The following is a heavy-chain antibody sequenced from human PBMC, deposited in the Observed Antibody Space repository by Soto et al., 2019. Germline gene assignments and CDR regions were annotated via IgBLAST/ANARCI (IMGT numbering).Heavy chain of an antibody. CDR1: GFTFSSYA. D-gene: IGHD2-15*01. J-gene: IGHJ4*02. CDR2: ISGNGINT. Sequence: ELQLVESGGGLVQPGGSLRLSCAASGFTFSSYAMHWVRQAPGKGLELVSAISGNGINTHYANSVRGRFTISRDTSKNTLYLQMGGMRADDMAVYYCARGRSKRGGYSTVFASWGQGTLVTVSS. V-gene: IGHV3-64*01. CDR3: ARGRSKRGGYSTVFAS.